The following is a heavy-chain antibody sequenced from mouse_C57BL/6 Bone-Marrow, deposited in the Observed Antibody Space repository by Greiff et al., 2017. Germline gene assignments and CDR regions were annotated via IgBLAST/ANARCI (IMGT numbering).Heavy chain of an antibody. D-gene: IGHD1-1*01. J-gene: IGHJ2*01. CDR3: ARKKNYDSVYYFDY. CDR2: IYPRSGNT. CDR1: GYTFTSYG. Sequence: QVQLKESGAELARPGASVKLSCKASGYTFTSYGISWVKQRTGQGLEWIGEIYPRSGNTYYNEKFKGKATLTADKSSSTAYMELRSLTSEDSAVYFCARKKNYDSVYYFDYWGQGTTLTVSS. V-gene: IGHV1-81*01.